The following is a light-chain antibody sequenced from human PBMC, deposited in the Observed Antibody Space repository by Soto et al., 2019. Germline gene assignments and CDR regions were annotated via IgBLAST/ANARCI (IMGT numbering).Light chain of an antibody. Sequence: DTVLTPSPSTMSVSQGESGTLSCRASQSVSIHLAWYQQKPGQAPRLLIYDTSTRATGIPARFSGSGSGTEFTLTISSLQSEDFAVYYCQQYSNWPPITFGQGTRLEIK. V-gene: IGKV3-15*01. CDR1: QSVSIH. CDR2: DTS. J-gene: IGKJ5*01. CDR3: QQYSNWPPIT.